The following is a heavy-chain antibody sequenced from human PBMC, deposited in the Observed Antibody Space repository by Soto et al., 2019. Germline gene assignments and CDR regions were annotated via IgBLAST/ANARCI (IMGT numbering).Heavy chain of an antibody. D-gene: IGHD6-13*01. CDR1: GFTFSSYG. V-gene: IGHV3-30*18. CDR2: ISYDGSNK. CDR3: AKPQQLGVYYYYGMDV. J-gene: IGHJ6*02. Sequence: AGGSLSLSCAASGFTFSSYGMHWVRQAPGKGLEWVAVISYDGSNKYYADSVKGRFTISRDNSKNTLYLQMNSLRAEDTAVYYCAKPQQLGVYYYYGMDVWGQGTTVTVSS.